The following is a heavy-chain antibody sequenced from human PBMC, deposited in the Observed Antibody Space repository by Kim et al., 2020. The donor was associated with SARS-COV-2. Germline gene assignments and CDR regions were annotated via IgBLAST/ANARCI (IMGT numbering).Heavy chain of an antibody. J-gene: IGHJ4*02. D-gene: IGHD5-18*01. CDR1: GGTFSSYA. CDR3: ARGGYSYGYFDY. V-gene: IGHV1-69*13. Sequence: SVKVSCKASGGTFSSYAISWVRQAPGQGLEWMGGIIPIFGTANYAQKFQGRVTITADESTSTAYMELSSLRSEDTAVYYCARGGYSYGYFDYWGQGTLVTVSS. CDR2: IIPIFGTA.